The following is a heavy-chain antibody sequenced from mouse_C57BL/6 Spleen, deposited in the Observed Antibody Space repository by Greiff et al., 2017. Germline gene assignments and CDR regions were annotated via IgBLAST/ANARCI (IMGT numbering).Heavy chain of an antibody. J-gene: IGHJ2*01. Sequence: VQLQQSGAELVRPGASVKLSCKASGYTFTDYYINWVKQRPGQGLEWIARIYPGSGNTYYNEKFKGKATLTAEKSSSTAYMQLSSLTSEDSAVYFCARDAMITSYYFDYWGQGTTLTVSS. CDR1: GYTFTDYY. CDR2: IYPGSGNT. CDR3: ARDAMITSYYFDY. D-gene: IGHD2-4*01. V-gene: IGHV1-76*01.